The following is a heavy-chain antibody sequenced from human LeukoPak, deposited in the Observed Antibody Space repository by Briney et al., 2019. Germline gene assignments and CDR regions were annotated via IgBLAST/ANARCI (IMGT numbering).Heavy chain of an antibody. CDR1: GFTVSSKY. Sequence: GGSLRLSCAASGFTVSSKYISWGRQAPGKGLGWVSVIYSGGSTYYADSVKGRFTISRDNSKNTLYLQMNSLRAEDTAVYYCARGCSSTSCYGFDYWGQGTLVTVSS. CDR3: ARGCSSTSCYGFDY. CDR2: IYSGGST. J-gene: IGHJ4*02. V-gene: IGHV3-53*01. D-gene: IGHD2-2*01.